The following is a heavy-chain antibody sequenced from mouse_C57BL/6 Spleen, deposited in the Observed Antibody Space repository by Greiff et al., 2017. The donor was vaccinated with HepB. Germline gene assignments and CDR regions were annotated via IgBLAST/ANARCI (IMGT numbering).Heavy chain of an antibody. D-gene: IGHD2-1*01. CDR2: INPNNGGT. J-gene: IGHJ1*03. Sequence: EVQLQQSGPELVKPGASVKISCKASGYTFTDYYMNWVKQSHGKSLEWIGDINPNNGGTSYNQKFKGKATLTVDKSSSTAYMELRSLTSEDSAVYYCARKDYGNYWYFDVWGTGTTVTVSS. V-gene: IGHV1-26*01. CDR3: ARKDYGNYWYFDV. CDR1: GYTFTDYY.